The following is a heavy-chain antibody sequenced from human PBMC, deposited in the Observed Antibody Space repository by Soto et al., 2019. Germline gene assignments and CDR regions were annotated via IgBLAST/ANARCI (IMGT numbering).Heavy chain of an antibody. J-gene: IGHJ4*02. CDR2: VSPHGANT. V-gene: IGHV3-23*01. CDR3: ATEGAKSTWHFDY. D-gene: IGHD1-26*01. CDR1: GFTFGSCG. Sequence: GGSLRLSCVASGFTFGSCGMNWVRQAPGKGLEWVAGVSPHGANTYYADSVRGRFIISRDGSRNTVSLDMNSLRGDDSAVYYCATEGAKSTWHFDYWGQGTVVTVSS.